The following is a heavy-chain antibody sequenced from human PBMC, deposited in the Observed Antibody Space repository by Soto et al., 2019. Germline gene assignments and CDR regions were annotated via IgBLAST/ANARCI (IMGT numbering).Heavy chain of an antibody. J-gene: IGHJ6*02. CDR1: GFTFSSYA. V-gene: IGHV3-23*01. CDR2: ISGSGGST. D-gene: IGHD3-3*01. CDR3: AKWVSALYGYDFSHMDV. Sequence: GGSLRLSCAASGFTFSSYAMSWVRQAPGKGLEWVSAISGSGGSTYYADSVKGRFTISRDNSKNTLYLQMNSLRAEDTAVYYCAKWVSALYGYDFSHMDVWGQGTTVTVSS.